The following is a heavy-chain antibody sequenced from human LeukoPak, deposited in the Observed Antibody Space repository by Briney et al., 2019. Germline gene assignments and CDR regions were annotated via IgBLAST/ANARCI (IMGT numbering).Heavy chain of an antibody. CDR2: IYYSGST. D-gene: IGHD3-16*01. CDR3: ARERLGYGMDV. J-gene: IGHJ6*02. CDR1: GGSISSGGYY. Sequence: SQTLSLTCTVSGGSISSGGYYWSWIRQHPGKGLEWIGYIYYSGSTYYNPPLKSRVTISVDTSKNQFSLKLSSVTAADTAVYYCARERLGYGMDVWGQGTTVTVSS. V-gene: IGHV4-31*03.